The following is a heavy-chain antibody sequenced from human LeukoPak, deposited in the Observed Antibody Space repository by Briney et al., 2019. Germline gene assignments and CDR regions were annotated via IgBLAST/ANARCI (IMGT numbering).Heavy chain of an antibody. Sequence: PSETLSLTCTVSGGSISSYYWSWIRQPPGKGLEWIGYIYYSGSTNYNPSLKSRVTISVDTSKNQFSLKLSSVTAADTAVYYCARGGRGYSGYTPPFDYWGQGTLVTVSS. CDR1: GGSISSYY. D-gene: IGHD5-12*01. CDR2: IYYSGST. V-gene: IGHV4-59*08. CDR3: ARGGRGYSGYTPPFDY. J-gene: IGHJ4*02.